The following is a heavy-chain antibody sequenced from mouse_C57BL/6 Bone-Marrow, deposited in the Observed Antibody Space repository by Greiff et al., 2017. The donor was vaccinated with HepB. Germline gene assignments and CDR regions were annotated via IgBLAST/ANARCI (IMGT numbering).Heavy chain of an antibody. D-gene: IGHD2-4*01. Sequence: VQLQQSGAELVRPGTSVKVSCKASGYAFTNYLIEWVKQRPGQGLEWIGVINPGSGGTNYNEKFKGKATLTADKSSSTAYMQLSSLTSEDSAVYYCARRGTNYDYDGFAYWGQGTLVTVSA. CDR2: INPGSGGT. V-gene: IGHV1-54*01. CDR1: GYAFTNYL. J-gene: IGHJ3*01. CDR3: ARRGTNYDYDGFAY.